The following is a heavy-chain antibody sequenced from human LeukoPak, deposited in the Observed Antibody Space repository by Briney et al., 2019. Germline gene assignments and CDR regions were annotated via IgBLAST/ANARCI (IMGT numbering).Heavy chain of an antibody. CDR1: GFTFSSYS. D-gene: IGHD2-15*01. J-gene: IGHJ4*02. CDR2: IKQDGNEK. V-gene: IGHV3-7*01. CDR3: ARGFRRYCSGGSCYSESPDY. Sequence: PGGSLRLSCAASGFTFSSYSMNRVRQAPGKGLEWVANIKQDGNEKYYVDSVKGRFTISRDNAKNSLYLQMNSRRAEDTAVYYCARGFRRYCSGGSCYSESPDYWGQGTLVTVSS.